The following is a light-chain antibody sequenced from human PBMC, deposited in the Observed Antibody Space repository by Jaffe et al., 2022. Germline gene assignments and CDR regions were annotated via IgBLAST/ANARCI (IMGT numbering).Light chain of an antibody. J-gene: IGKJ1*01. Sequence: EVVLTQSPGTVSLSSGERATLSCRASQSISSEYLGWYQQIPGQPPRLLIYAASTRATGIPDRFSGRGSGTEFTLTISRLQPEDCAVYYCQQYGSSPWTFGQGTKVEI. CDR2: AAS. CDR1: QSISSEY. V-gene: IGKV3-20*01. CDR3: QQYGSSPWT.